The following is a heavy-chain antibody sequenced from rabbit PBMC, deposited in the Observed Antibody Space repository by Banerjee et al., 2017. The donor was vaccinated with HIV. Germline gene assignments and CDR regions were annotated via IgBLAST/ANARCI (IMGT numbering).Heavy chain of an antibody. CDR1: GFSFSSGYW. D-gene: IGHD6-1*01. CDR2: IYADSSGTT. J-gene: IGHJ2*01. V-gene: IGHV1S45*01. CDR3: ARERAGDAAYGYVGHDGFDP. Sequence: QEQLVESGGGLVQPGASLTLTCTASGFSFSSGYWICWVRQAPGKGLEWIACIYADSSGTTYYASWAKGRFTISRSTSLNTVDLKMTSLTDADTATYFCARERAGDAAYGYVGHDGFDPWGPGTLVTVS.